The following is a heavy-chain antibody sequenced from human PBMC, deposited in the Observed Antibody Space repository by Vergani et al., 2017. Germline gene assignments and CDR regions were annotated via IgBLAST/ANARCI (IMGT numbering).Heavy chain of an antibody. CDR3: ARGLYSTSRLSWFYP. V-gene: IGHV4-34*01. D-gene: IGHD6-13*01. CDR1: GGSFSGYY. CDR2: INHSGST. J-gene: IGHJ5*02. Sequence: QVQLQQWGAGLLKPSETLSLTCAVYGGSFSGYYWSWIRQPPGKGLEWIGEINHSGSTNYNPCLKSRVTISVHTSKNQFSLKLSSVTAADTAVYYCARGLYSTSRLSWFYPWGQGTLVTVSS.